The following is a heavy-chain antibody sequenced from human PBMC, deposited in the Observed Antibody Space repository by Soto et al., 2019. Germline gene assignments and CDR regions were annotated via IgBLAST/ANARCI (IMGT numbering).Heavy chain of an antibody. CDR2: IIPIFGTA. V-gene: IGHV1-69*13. CDR1: GGTFSSYA. J-gene: IGHJ6*02. Sequence: SVKVSCKASGGTFSSYAISWVRQAPGQGLEWMGGIIPIFGTANYAQKFQGRVAITADESTSTAYMELSSLRSEDTAVYYCASTRRGYYYYGMDVWGQGTTVTVYS. CDR3: ASTRRGYYYYGMDV.